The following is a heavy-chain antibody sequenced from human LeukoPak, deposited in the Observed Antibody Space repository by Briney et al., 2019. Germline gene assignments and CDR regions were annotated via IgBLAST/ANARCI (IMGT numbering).Heavy chain of an antibody. V-gene: IGHV3-20*04. J-gene: IGHJ4*02. CDR1: GFTFDYYD. CDR2: INWDGGST. CDR3: ARDRLPYYFDSSNYYYSTLEY. Sequence: GGSLRLACAASGFTFDYYDMSWVRQAPGKGLEWVSGINWDGGSTGCADSVKGRFTISRDNAKNSLYLQMNSLRAEDTALYYCARDRLPYYFDSSNYYYSTLEYWGQGTLVTVSS. D-gene: IGHD3-22*01.